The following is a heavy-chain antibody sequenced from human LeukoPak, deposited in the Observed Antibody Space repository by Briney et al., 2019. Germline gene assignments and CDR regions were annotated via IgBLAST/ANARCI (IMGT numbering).Heavy chain of an antibody. CDR1: GFTFSSYA. V-gene: IGHV3-23*01. Sequence: GGSLRLSCAASGFTFSSYAMSWVRQAPGKGLEWVSAISGSGGSTYYADSVKGRSTISRDNSKNTLYLQMNSLRAEDTAVYYCAKEGYDFWSGPTGFDPWGQGTLVTVSS. CDR3: AKEGYDFWSGPTGFDP. D-gene: IGHD3-3*01. CDR2: ISGSGGST. J-gene: IGHJ5*02.